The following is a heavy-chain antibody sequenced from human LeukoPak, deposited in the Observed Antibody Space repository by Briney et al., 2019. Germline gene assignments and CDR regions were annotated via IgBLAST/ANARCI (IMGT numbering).Heavy chain of an antibody. CDR2: ISKNGSNT. Sequence: GRSLRLSCEVSGLIFETYGMHWVRQAPGKGLEWVGVISKNGSNTYYGDPVKGRFTISRDNTNNTLSLQMNGLTTEDTGVYFCVKGRRGSSYVHYFDSWGQGTLVTVSS. J-gene: IGHJ4*02. V-gene: IGHV3-30*18. D-gene: IGHD5-18*01. CDR1: GLIFETYG. CDR3: VKGRRGSSYVHYFDS.